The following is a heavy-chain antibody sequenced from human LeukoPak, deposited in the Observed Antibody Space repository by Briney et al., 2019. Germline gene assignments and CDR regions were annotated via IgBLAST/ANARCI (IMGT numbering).Heavy chain of an antibody. V-gene: IGHV3-23*01. CDR1: GFTFSSYA. CDR3: ARSTGIVRRLYYYYYMDV. CDR2: ISGSGGST. J-gene: IGHJ6*03. Sequence: PGGSLRLSCAASGFTFSSYAMSWVRQAPGKGLEWVSAISGSGGSTYYADSVKGRFTISRDNSKNTLYLQVNSLRAEDTAVYYCARSTGIVRRLYYYYYMDVWGKGTTVTVSS. D-gene: IGHD4-11*01.